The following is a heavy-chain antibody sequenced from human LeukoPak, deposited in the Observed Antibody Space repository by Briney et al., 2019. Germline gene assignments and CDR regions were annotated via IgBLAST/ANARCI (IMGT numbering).Heavy chain of an antibody. CDR2: ISGSGGST. CDR1: GFTFSSYA. Sequence: PGGSLRLSCATSGFTFSSYAMSWVRQAPGKGLEWVSAISGSGGSTYYANSVKGHFTISRDNSKNTLYLQMNSLRAEDTAVYYCAKDDSRGSGSSGWFDPWGQGTPVTVSS. D-gene: IGHD3-10*01. CDR3: AKDDSRGSGSSGWFDP. J-gene: IGHJ5*02. V-gene: IGHV3-23*01.